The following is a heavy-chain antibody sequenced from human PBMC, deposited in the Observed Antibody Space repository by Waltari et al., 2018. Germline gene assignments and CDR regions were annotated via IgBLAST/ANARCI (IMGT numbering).Heavy chain of an antibody. V-gene: IGHV1-24*01. Sequence: QVQLVQSGAEVKKPGASVKVSCKVSGYTLTELSMHWVRPAPGKGLEWMGGFDPEDGETIYAQKFQGRVTMTEDTSTDTAYMELSSLRSEDTAVYYCATAITMVRGVPTWFDPWGQGTLVTVSS. CDR2: FDPEDGET. D-gene: IGHD3-10*01. J-gene: IGHJ5*02. CDR1: GYTLTELS. CDR3: ATAITMVRGVPTWFDP.